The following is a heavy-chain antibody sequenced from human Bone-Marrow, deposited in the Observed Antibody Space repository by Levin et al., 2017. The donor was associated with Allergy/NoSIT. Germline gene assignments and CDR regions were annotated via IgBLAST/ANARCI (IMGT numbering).Heavy chain of an antibody. CDR3: AKDGGYCSSTSCKQRYYYDYYMDV. J-gene: IGHJ6*03. CDR1: GFTFSSYG. CDR2: ISYDGSNK. V-gene: IGHV3-30*18. D-gene: IGHD2-2*01. Sequence: GESLKISCAASGFTFSSYGMHWVRQAPGKGLEWVAVISYDGSNKYYADSVKGRFTISRDNSKNTLYLQMNSLRAEDTAVYYCAKDGGYCSSTSCKQRYYYDYYMDVWGKGTTVTVSS.